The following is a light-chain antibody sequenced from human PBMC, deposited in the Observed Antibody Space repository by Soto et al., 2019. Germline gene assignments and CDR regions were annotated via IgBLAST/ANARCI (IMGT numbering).Light chain of an antibody. J-gene: IGKJ5*01. CDR2: EAS. CDR3: QQYGRPPRAT. Sequence: DIVMAQSPDSLAVSLGERATLNCKSSQSVSSSYLAWYQQKPCQAPRLLIYEASSRATGIPDRFSGGGSGTDFTLSISKVEPEDFAVYYCQQYGRPPRATFGQGTRLEIK. CDR1: QSVSSSY. V-gene: IGKV3-20*01.